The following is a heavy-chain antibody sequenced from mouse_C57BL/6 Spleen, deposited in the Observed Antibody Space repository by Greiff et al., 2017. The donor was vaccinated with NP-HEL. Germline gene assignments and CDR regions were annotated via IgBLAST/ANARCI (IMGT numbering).Heavy chain of an antibody. V-gene: IGHV1-55*01. CDR3: ARLGYDYPNYYAMDY. D-gene: IGHD2-4*01. CDR2: IYPGSGST. Sequence: QVQLQQPGAELVKPGASVKMSCKASGYTFTSYWITWVKQRPGQGLEWIGDIYPGSGSTNYNEKFKSKATLTVDTSYSTAYMQLSSLTSEDSAVYYCARLGYDYPNYYAMDYWGQGTSVTVSS. J-gene: IGHJ4*01. CDR1: GYTFTSYW.